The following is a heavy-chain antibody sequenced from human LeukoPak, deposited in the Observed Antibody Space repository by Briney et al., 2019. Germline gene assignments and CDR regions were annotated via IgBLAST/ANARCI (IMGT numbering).Heavy chain of an antibody. J-gene: IGHJ4*02. CDR2: IWYDGSNK. V-gene: IGHV3-33*01. CDR1: GFTFSSYG. D-gene: IGHD6-19*01. CDR3: ARDQSGSGWYY. Sequence: GGSLRLSCAASGFTFSSYGRHWVRQAPGKGLEWVAVIWYDGSNKYYADSVKGRFTISRDNSKNTLYLQMNSLRVEDTAVYYCARDQSGSGWYYWGQGTLVTVSS.